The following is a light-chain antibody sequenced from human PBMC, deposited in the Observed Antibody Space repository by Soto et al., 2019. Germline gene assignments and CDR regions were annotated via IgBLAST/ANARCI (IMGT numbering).Light chain of an antibody. Sequence: QPVLTQSPSASASLGASVKLTCTLSSGHSNYAIAWHQQQPEKGPRYLMKLNRDGSHSKGDGIPNRFSGSSSGAERYLTISSLQSEDEADYYCQTCGTGIEIFGGGTKLTVL. CDR3: QTCGTGIEI. V-gene: IGLV4-69*01. J-gene: IGLJ2*01. CDR2: LNRDGSH. CDR1: SGHSNYA.